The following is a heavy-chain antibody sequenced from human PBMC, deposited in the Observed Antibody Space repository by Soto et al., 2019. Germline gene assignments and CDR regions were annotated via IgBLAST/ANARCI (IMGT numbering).Heavy chain of an antibody. CDR3: ARDGVGVVPAAIRFDY. D-gene: IGHD2-2*01. Sequence: PGGSLRLSCAISGFTFSSYAIRWVRQAPGNGLEWVAVISYDGSNKNYADSVKGRFTISRDNSKNTVDLQMNSLRAEDTSVYYCARDGVGVVPAAIRFDYWGQGTLVTVS. J-gene: IGHJ4*02. V-gene: IGHV3-30-3*01. CDR2: ISYDGSNK. CDR1: GFTFSSYA.